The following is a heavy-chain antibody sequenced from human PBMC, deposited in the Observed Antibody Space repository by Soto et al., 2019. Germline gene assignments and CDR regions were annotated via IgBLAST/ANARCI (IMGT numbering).Heavy chain of an antibody. Sequence: GGSLRLSCEASDFTFSTYSMNWVRQAPGKGLEWVAYISATSNHIYYADSLKGRFTISRDNAKSSLYLHMNSLRAEDTAVYFCARDSITIFGGGMDVWGQGTTVTVSS. CDR2: ISATSNHI. CDR3: ARDSITIFGGGMDV. CDR1: DFTFSTYS. V-gene: IGHV3-21*01. D-gene: IGHD3-3*01. J-gene: IGHJ6*02.